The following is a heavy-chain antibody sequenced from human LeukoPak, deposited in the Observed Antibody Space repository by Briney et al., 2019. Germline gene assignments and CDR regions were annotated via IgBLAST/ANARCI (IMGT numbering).Heavy chain of an antibody. D-gene: IGHD6-13*01. CDR2: IKQDGSEK. V-gene: IGHV3-7*03. CDR1: GFTFSSYW. CDR3: AKDRAGSSWFPNMDV. Sequence: PGGSLRLSCAASGFTFSSYWMSWVRQAPGKGLEWVANIKQDGSEKYYVDSVKGRFTISRDNAKNSLYLQMNSLRAEDTAVYYCAKDRAGSSWFPNMDVWGKGTTVTVSS. J-gene: IGHJ6*03.